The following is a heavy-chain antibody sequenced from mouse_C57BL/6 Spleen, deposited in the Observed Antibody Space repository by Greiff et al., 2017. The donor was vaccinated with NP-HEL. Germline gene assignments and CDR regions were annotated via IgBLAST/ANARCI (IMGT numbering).Heavy chain of an antibody. Sequence: EVKLLESGGGLVQPKGSLKLSCAASGFSFNTYAMNWVRQAPGKGLEWVARIRSKSNNYATYYADSVKDRFTISRDDSESMLYLQMNNLKTEDTAMYYCVRHGGHGNFDYWGQGTTLTVSS. J-gene: IGHJ2*01. V-gene: IGHV10-1*01. CDR1: GFSFNTYA. CDR2: IRSKSNNYAT. CDR3: VRHGGHGNFDY. D-gene: IGHD2-1*01.